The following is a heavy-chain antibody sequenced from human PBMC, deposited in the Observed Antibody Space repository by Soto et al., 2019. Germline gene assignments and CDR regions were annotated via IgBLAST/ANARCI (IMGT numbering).Heavy chain of an antibody. CDR2: ILVDGRT. D-gene: IGHD2-8*02. J-gene: IGHJ3*02. CDR1: GFICSSYD. CDR3: AKATATGGGAFDI. Sequence: GSLRLSCAASGFICSSYDMSWVRQAPGKGLEWVSTILVDGRTFYVDSVKGRFTISRDNSKNTVYLQMNSLTAGDTALYYCAKATATGGGAFDICGQGTMVTVSS. V-gene: IGHV3-23*01.